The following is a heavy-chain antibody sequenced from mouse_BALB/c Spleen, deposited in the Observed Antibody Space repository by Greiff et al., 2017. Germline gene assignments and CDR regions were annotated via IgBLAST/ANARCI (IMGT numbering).Heavy chain of an antibody. J-gene: IGHJ4*01. CDR3: ARHPLAMDY. CDR1: GFAFSSYD. CDR2: ISSGGGST. Sequence: EVKLVESGGGLVKPGGSLKLSCAASGFAFSSYDMSWVRQTPEKRLEWVAYISSGGGSTYYPDTVKGRFTISRDNAKNTLYLQMSSLKSEDTAMYYCARHPLAMDYRGQGTSVTVSS. V-gene: IGHV5-12-1*01.